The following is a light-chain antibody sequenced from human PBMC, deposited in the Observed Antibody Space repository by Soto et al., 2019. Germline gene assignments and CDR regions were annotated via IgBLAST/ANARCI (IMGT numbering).Light chain of an antibody. CDR1: SSDVGGYNY. CDR3: SSYTSSSTLYV. Sequence: QSALTQPASVSGSPGQSITISCTGTSSDVGGYNYVSWYQQHPGKAPKLVISEVSNRPSGVSGRFSGSKSGNTASLTISGLQAEDETYYYCSSYTSSSTLYVFGTGTKVTVL. CDR2: EVS. V-gene: IGLV2-14*01. J-gene: IGLJ1*01.